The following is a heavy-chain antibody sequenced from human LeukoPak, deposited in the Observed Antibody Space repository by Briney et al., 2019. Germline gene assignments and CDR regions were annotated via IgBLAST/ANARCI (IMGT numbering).Heavy chain of an antibody. J-gene: IGHJ4*02. Sequence: GGSERLSCAASGFIFSDAWMNWVRQAPGKGLEWVGRIKRRRDGGTTDYAAPVKDRFTISRDDSKNTLYLQMNSLKTEDTAVYFCTGSRGATDDYWGERTLASASS. V-gene: IGHV3-15*05. CDR1: GFIFSDAW. D-gene: IGHD6-13*01. CDR2: IKRRRDGGTT. CDR3: TGSRGATDDY.